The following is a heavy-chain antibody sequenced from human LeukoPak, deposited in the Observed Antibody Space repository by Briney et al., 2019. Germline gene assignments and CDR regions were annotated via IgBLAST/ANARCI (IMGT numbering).Heavy chain of an antibody. J-gene: IGHJ6*04. D-gene: IGHD3-10*01. CDR1: GFTFSSYA. V-gene: IGHV3-30*04. CDR3: ARDEYYDGSGSYPYGYYYYGMDA. CDR2: ISYDGSNK. Sequence: GGSLRLSCAASGFTFSSYAMHWVRRAPGKGLEGVAVISYDGSNKYYADSVKGRFTISRDNSKNTLYLRMNSLSAEDTAVYYCARDEYYDGSGSYPYGYYYYGMDAWGKGTTVTVSS.